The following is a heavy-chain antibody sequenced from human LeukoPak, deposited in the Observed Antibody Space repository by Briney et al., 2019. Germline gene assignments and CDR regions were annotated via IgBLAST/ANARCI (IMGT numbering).Heavy chain of an antibody. J-gene: IGHJ4*02. CDR3: ARAHIGNDLFIDY. D-gene: IGHD2-21*01. V-gene: IGHV1-2*02. CDR1: GYTFTGYY. CDR2: INPYSGAT. Sequence: ASVKVSCKASGYTFTGYYMHWVREAPGQALEWMGWINPYSGATSYAQKFQGRVTMTRDTSISTAYMDLSSLKSDDTAVYYCARAHIGNDLFIDYWGQGTLVTVSS.